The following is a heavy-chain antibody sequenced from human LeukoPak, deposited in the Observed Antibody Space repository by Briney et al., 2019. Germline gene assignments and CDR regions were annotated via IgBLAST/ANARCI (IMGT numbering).Heavy chain of an antibody. D-gene: IGHD5-24*01. V-gene: IGHV4-34*01. CDR2: INHSGST. Sequence: SETLSLTCAVYGGSFSGYYWSWIRQPPGKGLEWIGEINHSGSTNYNPSLKSRVTISVDTSKNQFSLKLSSVTAADTAVYYCARGELGDGYVEDYYYYYMDVWGKGTTVTVSS. CDR1: GGSFSGYY. J-gene: IGHJ6*03. CDR3: ARGELGDGYVEDYYYYYMDV.